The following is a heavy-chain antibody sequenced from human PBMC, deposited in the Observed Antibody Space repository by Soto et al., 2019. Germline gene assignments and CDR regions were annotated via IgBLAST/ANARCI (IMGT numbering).Heavy chain of an antibody. CDR3: ARKRNTGWYVDY. V-gene: IGHV4-34*01. J-gene: IGHJ4*02. CDR1: GGSFSGYY. CDR2: INHSGST. D-gene: IGHD6-19*01. Sequence: QVQLQQWGAGLLKPSETLSLTCAVYGGSFSGYYWSWIRQPPGKGLEWIGEINHSGSTNYNPSLKSRVTISVDTSKNQFSLKLSSVTAADTAVYYCARKRNTGWYVDYWGQGTLVTVSS.